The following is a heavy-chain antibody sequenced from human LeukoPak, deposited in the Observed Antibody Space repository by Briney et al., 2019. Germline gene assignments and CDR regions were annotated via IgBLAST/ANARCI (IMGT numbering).Heavy chain of an antibody. J-gene: IGHJ5*02. CDR2: IWDDGNNK. D-gene: IGHD3-10*01. Sequence: GGSLRLSCAASGFSFSNHGMHWVRQAPGKRLEWVAVIWDDGNNKRYANSVNGRFTISRDNSENTLYLQMNGLTAEDTAMYYCARDTYQDYYGRFDPWGQGTLVIVSS. CDR1: GFSFSNHG. CDR3: ARDTYQDYYGRFDP. V-gene: IGHV3-33*01.